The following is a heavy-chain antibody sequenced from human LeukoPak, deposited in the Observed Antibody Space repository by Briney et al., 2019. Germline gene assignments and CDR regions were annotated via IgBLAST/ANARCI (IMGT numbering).Heavy chain of an antibody. J-gene: IGHJ6*03. D-gene: IGHD1-1*01. CDR1: GFTVSSNY. Sequence: GGSLRLSCAASGFTVSSNYMSWVRQAPGKGLEWVSVIYSGGSTYYADSVKGRFTISRDNSKNTLYLQMNSLRAEDTAVYYRARGMSVQLERRGYYYYYMDVWGKGTTVTVSS. CDR3: ARGMSVQLERRGYYYYYMDV. CDR2: IYSGGST. V-gene: IGHV3-53*01.